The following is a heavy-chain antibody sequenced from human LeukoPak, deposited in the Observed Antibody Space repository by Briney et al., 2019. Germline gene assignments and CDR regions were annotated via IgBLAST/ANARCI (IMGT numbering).Heavy chain of an antibody. CDR1: GGTFSSYT. V-gene: IGHV1-69*13. D-gene: IGHD2-21*02. CDR2: IIPIFGTP. J-gene: IGHJ4*02. Sequence: ASVKVSCKTSGGTFSSYTISWVRQAPGQGLEWMGGIIPIFGTPHYAQKFQDRVTITADASTSTAYMELSSLRSEDTAVYYCARVYMTATRHFDSWGQGTLVTVSS. CDR3: ARVYMTATRHFDS.